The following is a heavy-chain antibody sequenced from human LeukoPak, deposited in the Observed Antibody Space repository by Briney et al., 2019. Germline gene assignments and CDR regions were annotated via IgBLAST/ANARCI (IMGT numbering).Heavy chain of an antibody. J-gene: IGHJ4*02. Sequence: GGSLRLSCAASGFTFSSYGMHWVRQAPGKGLEWVAVIWNDGGNKHYLDSVKGRFTISRDNSKNTLYLQMDSLRAEDTAVYYCARGNGHMFGYSDNWGQGTLVTVSS. CDR3: ARGNGHMFGYSDN. D-gene: IGHD3-3*02. V-gene: IGHV3-33*01. CDR1: GFTFSSYG. CDR2: IWNDGGNK.